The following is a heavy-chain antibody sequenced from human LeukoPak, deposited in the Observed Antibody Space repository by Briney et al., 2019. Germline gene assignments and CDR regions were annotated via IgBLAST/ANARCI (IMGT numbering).Heavy chain of an antibody. Sequence: ASVKVPCKVSGYTLTELSMHWVRQTPGKGLEWMGGFDPEDGETIYAQKFQGRVTMTEDTSTDTAYMELSSLRSEDTAVYYCATTYSSGWYYFDYWGQGTLVTVSS. J-gene: IGHJ4*02. CDR3: ATTYSSGWYYFDY. CDR2: FDPEDGET. V-gene: IGHV1-24*01. CDR1: GYTLTELS. D-gene: IGHD6-19*01.